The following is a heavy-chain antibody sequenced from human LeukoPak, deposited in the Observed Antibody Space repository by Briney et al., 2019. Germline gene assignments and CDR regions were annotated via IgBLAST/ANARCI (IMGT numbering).Heavy chain of an antibody. D-gene: IGHD6-13*01. J-gene: IGHJ6*03. V-gene: IGHV1-18*01. CDR3: ARSAAAGPALYYYYMDV. CDR2: ISAYNGNT. Sequence: ASVKVSCKASGYTFTSYGISWVRQAPGQGLEWMGWISAYNGNTNYAQKFQGRVTMTRDTSISTAYMELSRLRSDDTAVYYCARSAAAGPALYYYYMDVWGKGTTVTISS. CDR1: GYTFTSYG.